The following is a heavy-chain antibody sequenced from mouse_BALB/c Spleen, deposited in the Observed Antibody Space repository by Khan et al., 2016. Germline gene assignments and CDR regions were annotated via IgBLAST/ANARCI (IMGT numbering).Heavy chain of an antibody. CDR2: ISYSGST. CDR1: GYSITSDYA. V-gene: IGHV3-2*02. CDR3: ARGDYGSSAWFAY. Sequence: VQLQQSGPGLVKPSQSLSLTCTVTGYSITSDYAWNWIRQFPGNKLEWMGYISYSGSTSYNPSLNSRISITRDTSKNQFFLQLNSVTTEDTATYYCARGDYGSSAWFAYWGQGTLVTVSA. D-gene: IGHD1-1*01. J-gene: IGHJ3*01.